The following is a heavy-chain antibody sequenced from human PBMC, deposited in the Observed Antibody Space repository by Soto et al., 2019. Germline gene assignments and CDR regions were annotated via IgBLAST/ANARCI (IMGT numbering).Heavy chain of an antibody. CDR2: IWFDGSQK. D-gene: IGHD4-17*01. V-gene: IGHV3-33*01. CDR3: VRVGTVTFAS. CDR1: GFIFDNHV. J-gene: IGHJ5*01. Sequence: QVQLVESGGRVVQPGRSLRLSCTASGFIFDNHVMHWVRQAPGKGLEWVAVIWFDGSQKYYTDSVKGRFTISRDDSKSTLSLQMNHLTVDDTAMYFCVRVGTVTFASWGQGTMVTVSS.